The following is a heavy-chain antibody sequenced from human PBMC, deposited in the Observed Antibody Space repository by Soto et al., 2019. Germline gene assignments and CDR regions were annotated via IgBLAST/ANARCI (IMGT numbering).Heavy chain of an antibody. Sequence: QVQLQQWGAGLLKPSETLSLTCAVYGGSFSGYYWSWIRQPPGKGLEWIGEINHSGSTNYNPSLKSRVTISVDTSKNQFSLKLSSVTAADTAVYYCARGRQWPRPGAFDYWGQGTLVTVSS. J-gene: IGHJ4*02. CDR3: ARGRQWPRPGAFDY. V-gene: IGHV4-34*01. CDR1: GGSFSGYY. CDR2: INHSGST. D-gene: IGHD5-12*01.